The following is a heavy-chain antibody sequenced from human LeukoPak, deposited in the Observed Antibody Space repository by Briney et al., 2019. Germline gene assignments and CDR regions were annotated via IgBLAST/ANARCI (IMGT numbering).Heavy chain of an antibody. Sequence: SVKVSCKASGGTFSSYAISWVRQAPGQGLEWMGGIIPIFGTANYAQKFQGRVTITTDESTSTAYMELSSLRSEDTAVYYCASPRSGWITDAFDIWGQGTMVTVSS. J-gene: IGHJ3*02. CDR2: IIPIFGTA. CDR1: GGTFSSYA. V-gene: IGHV1-69*05. CDR3: ASPRSGWITDAFDI. D-gene: IGHD6-19*01.